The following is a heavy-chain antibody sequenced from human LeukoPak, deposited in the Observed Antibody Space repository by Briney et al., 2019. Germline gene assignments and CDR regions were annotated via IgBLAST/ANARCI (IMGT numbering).Heavy chain of an antibody. Sequence: SETLSLTCTVSGGSISSYYWSWIRQPPGKGLEWIGYIYYSGSTNYNPSLKSRVTISVNTSKNQFSLKLSSVTAADTAVYYCARVEATVVTELWFDPWGQGTLVTVSS. CDR1: GGSISSYY. J-gene: IGHJ5*02. V-gene: IGHV4-59*01. CDR2: IYYSGST. D-gene: IGHD4-23*01. CDR3: ARVEATVVTELWFDP.